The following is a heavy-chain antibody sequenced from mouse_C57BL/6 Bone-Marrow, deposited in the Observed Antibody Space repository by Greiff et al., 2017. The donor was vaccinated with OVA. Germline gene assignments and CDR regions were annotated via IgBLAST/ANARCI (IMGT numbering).Heavy chain of an antibody. V-gene: IGHV5-15*01. Sequence: DVKLVESGGGLVQPGGSPKLSCAASGFTFSDYGMAWVRQAPRKGPEWVAFISNLAYSIYYADTVTGRFTISRENAKNTLYLEMSSLRSEDTAMYYCARHGDAMDYWGQGTSVTVSS. CDR1: GFTFSDYG. CDR3: ARHGDAMDY. CDR2: ISNLAYSI. J-gene: IGHJ4*01.